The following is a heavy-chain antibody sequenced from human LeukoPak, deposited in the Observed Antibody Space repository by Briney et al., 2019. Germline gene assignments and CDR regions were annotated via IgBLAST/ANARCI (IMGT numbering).Heavy chain of an antibody. J-gene: IGHJ4*02. D-gene: IGHD3-10*01. CDR3: ATLPRGHLFDS. V-gene: IGHV1-24*01. CDR2: FVPEDGET. Sequence: GASVKVSCKLSGDTLTELSMHRVRQSPGKGLEWMGGFVPEDGETIYAQKFQGRVTMTEDTSTDTAYMELSSLRSDDTAVYFCATLPRGHLFDSWGQGTLVTVSS. CDR1: GDTLTELS.